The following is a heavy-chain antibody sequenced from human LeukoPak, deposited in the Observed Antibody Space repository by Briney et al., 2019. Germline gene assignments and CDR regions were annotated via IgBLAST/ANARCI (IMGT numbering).Heavy chain of an antibody. J-gene: IGHJ6*03. CDR3: AKGLGPLVRGVVPRTYYMDV. Sequence: SLRLSCVGSGFTFSSYGIHWVRQLPGKGPEWVAIISYDGSSEFYADSVKGRFKISRDNSKNTVNLQMNSLGVEDTAVYYCAKGLGPLVRGVVPRTYYMDVWGRGTTVTVSS. V-gene: IGHV3-30*18. D-gene: IGHD3-10*01. CDR1: GFTFSSYG. CDR2: ISYDGSSE.